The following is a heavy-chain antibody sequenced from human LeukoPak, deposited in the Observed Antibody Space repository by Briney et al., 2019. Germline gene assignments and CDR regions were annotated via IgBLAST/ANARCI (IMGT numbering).Heavy chain of an antibody. CDR3: ATEGAVVATTPFDYYFDY. CDR2: FDPEDGET. J-gene: IGHJ4*02. CDR1: GYTLTELS. D-gene: IGHD5-12*01. V-gene: IGHV1-24*01. Sequence: ASAKVSCKVSGYTLTELSMHWVRQAPGKGLEWMGGFDPEDGETIYAQKFQGRVTMTEDTSTDTAYMELSSLRSEDTAVYYCATEGAVVATTPFDYYFDYWGQGTLVTVSS.